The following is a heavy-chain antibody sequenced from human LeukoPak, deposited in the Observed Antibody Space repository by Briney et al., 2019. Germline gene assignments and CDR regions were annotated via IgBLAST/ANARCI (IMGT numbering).Heavy chain of an antibody. CDR1: GFSFSNHG. J-gene: IGHJ5*02. Sequence: GGSLRLSCAASGFSFSNHGMHWVRQAPGRRLEWVAVIWDDGNNKRYANSVNGRFTISRDNSENTLYLQMNGLTAEDTAMYYCARDSYQDYYGRFDPWGQGTLVIVSS. D-gene: IGHD3-10*01. CDR3: ARDSYQDYYGRFDP. CDR2: IWDDGNNK. V-gene: IGHV3-33*01.